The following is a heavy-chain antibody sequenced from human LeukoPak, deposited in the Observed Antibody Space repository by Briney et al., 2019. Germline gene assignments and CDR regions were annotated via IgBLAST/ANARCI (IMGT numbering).Heavy chain of an antibody. J-gene: IGHJ4*02. V-gene: IGHV3-64*01. Sequence: QPGGSLRLSCAASGFTFSFYAIHWVRQAPGKGPEYVSGISSNGDSTYYANSVKGRFTISRDNSKNTLYLQMGSLRGEDMAVYYCARAYERDYGGCHFDYWGQGTLVTVSS. CDR3: ARAYERDYGGCHFDY. CDR2: ISSNGDST. CDR1: GFTFSFYA. D-gene: IGHD4-23*01.